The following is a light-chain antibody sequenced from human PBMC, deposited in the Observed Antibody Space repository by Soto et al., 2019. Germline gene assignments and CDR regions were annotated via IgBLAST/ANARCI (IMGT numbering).Light chain of an antibody. CDR1: SSYIGHYDY. Sequence: QSVLSQPASVSGSPGQSIAISCTGTSSYIGHYDYVSWYQQHPGKAPKLMIYHVTYRPSGVSNRYSGSKSGNSASLTISGLQADDEADYYCCSLTTSHTYVFGSGTKVTVL. CDR2: HVT. CDR3: CSLTTSHTYV. J-gene: IGLJ1*01. V-gene: IGLV2-14*03.